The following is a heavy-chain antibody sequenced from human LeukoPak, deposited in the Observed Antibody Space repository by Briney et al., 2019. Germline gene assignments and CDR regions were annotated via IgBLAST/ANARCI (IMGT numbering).Heavy chain of an antibody. J-gene: IGHJ4*02. CDR1: RFTFSTYS. CDR3: AKGKGSEAAHFDY. V-gene: IGHV3-48*01. D-gene: IGHD2-15*01. Sequence: GGSLRLSCAASRFTFSTYSMNWVRQAPGKGLEWVSYISSGSNTIYYADSVKGRFTISRDNSKNTLYLQMNSLRAEDTAVYYCAKGKGSEAAHFDYWGQGTLVTVSS. CDR2: ISSGSNTI.